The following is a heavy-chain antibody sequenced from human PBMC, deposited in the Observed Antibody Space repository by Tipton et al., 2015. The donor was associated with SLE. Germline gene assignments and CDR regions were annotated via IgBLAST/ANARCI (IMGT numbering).Heavy chain of an antibody. CDR1: GGSISSGSYY. J-gene: IGHJ4*02. D-gene: IGHD3-3*01. CDR3: ARVFDFWSGYWFDY. CDR2: IYTSGST. Sequence: TLSLTCAVSGGSISSGSYYWSWIRQPAGKGLEWIGRIYTSGSTNYNPSLKSRVTMSVDTSKNQFSLKLSSVTAADTAVYYCARVFDFWSGYWFDYWGQGTLVTVSS. V-gene: IGHV4-61*02.